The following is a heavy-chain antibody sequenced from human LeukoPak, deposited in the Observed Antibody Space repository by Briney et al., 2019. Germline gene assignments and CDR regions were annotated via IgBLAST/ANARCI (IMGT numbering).Heavy chain of an antibody. V-gene: IGHV5-51*01. CDR1: GYNITTYW. CDR2: IYPGDSDT. J-gene: IGHJ4*02. D-gene: IGHD3-10*01. CDR3: ARQSMVRGVPDY. Sequence: GESLKISCKGSGYNITTYWIGWVRQMRGKGLEWMGIIYPGDSDTRYSPSFQGQVTISADKSISTAYLQWRSLRASDTAMYYCARQSMVRGVPDYWGQGTLVTVSS.